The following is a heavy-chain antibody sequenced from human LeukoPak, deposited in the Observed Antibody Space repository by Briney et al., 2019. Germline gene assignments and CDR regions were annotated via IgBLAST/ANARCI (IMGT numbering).Heavy chain of an antibody. V-gene: IGHV4-39*01. CDR3: ARRDDSSGYYSSHFDY. CDR2: IYYSGST. Sequence: SEALSLTCTVSGGSISSSSYYWGWIRQPPGKGLEWIGSIYYSGSTYYNPSLKSRVTISVDTSKNQFSLKLSSVTAADTAVYYCARRDDSSGYYSSHFDYWGQGTLVTVSS. D-gene: IGHD3-22*01. J-gene: IGHJ4*02. CDR1: GGSISSSSYY.